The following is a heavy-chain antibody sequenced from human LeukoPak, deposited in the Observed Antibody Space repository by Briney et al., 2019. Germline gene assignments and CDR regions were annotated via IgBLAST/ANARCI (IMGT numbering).Heavy chain of an antibody. CDR2: IKSKTDGGTT. Sequence: GGSLRLSCAASGFTVSNAWMSWVRQAPGKGLEWVGRIKSKTDGGTTDYAAPVKGRFTISRDDSKNTLYLQMNSLKTEDTAVYYCTTESYCSSTSCKSGYFDYWGQGTLVTVSS. CDR3: TTESYCSSTSCKSGYFDY. D-gene: IGHD2-2*01. V-gene: IGHV3-15*01. CDR1: GFTVSNAW. J-gene: IGHJ4*02.